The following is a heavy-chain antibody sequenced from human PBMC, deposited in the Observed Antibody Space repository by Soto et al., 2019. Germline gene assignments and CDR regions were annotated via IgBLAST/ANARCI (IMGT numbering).Heavy chain of an antibody. Sequence: GPALVNPTQTLTLTCTFSRFSLSTSGVGVGWVRQPPGKSLEWLTLFYWDDDRRYNPSLRNRLTFTKDTSKNQVVLTMTNMDPVDTARYYCAHGPSIVGAHAFDYWGQGILVTV. V-gene: IGHV2-5*02. D-gene: IGHD1-26*01. J-gene: IGHJ4*02. CDR3: AHGPSIVGAHAFDY. CDR2: FYWDDDR. CDR1: RFSLSTSGVG.